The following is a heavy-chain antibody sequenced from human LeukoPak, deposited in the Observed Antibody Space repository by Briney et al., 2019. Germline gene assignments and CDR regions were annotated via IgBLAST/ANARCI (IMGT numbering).Heavy chain of an antibody. CDR3: ARDLYYYDSSGLYPPGC. J-gene: IGHJ4*02. D-gene: IGHD3-22*01. CDR2: ISSSGSTI. CDR1: GFTFSDYY. V-gene: IGHV3-11*04. Sequence: GGSLRLSCAASGFTFSDYYMSWIRQAPGKGLEWVSYISSSGSTIYYADSVKGRFTISRDNAKNSLYLQMNSLRAEDTAVYYCARDLYYYDSSGLYPPGCWGQGTLVTVSS.